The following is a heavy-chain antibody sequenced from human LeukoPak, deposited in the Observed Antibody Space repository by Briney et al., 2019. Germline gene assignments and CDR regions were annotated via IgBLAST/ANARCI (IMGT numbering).Heavy chain of an antibody. Sequence: SETLSLTCTVSGGSISSSSYYWGWIRQPPGKGLEWIGSIYYSGSTYYNPSLKSRVTISVDTSKNQFSLKLSSVTAADTAVYYCARDTEDSSGYYYHFDYWGQGTLVTVSS. D-gene: IGHD3-22*01. V-gene: IGHV4-39*07. J-gene: IGHJ4*02. CDR3: ARDTEDSSGYYYHFDY. CDR2: IYYSGST. CDR1: GGSISSSSYY.